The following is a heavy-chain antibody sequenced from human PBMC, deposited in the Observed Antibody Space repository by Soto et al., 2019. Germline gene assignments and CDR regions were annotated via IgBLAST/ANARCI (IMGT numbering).Heavy chain of an antibody. CDR2: INHSGST. V-gene: IGHV4-34*01. D-gene: IGHD4-17*01. J-gene: IGHJ6*02. CDR1: GGSFSGYY. Sequence: LTCAVYGGSFSGYYWSWIRQPPGKGLEWIGEINHSGSTNYNPSLKSRVTISVDTSKNQFSLKLSSVTAADTAVYYCARYVDYGGNFLHPVPYGMDVWGQGTTVTVSS. CDR3: ARYVDYGGNFLHPVPYGMDV.